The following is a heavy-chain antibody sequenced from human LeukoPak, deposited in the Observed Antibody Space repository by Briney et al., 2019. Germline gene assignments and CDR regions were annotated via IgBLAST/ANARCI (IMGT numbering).Heavy chain of an antibody. Sequence: ASVKVSCKASGYTFTGYYMHWVRQAPGQGLEWMGWINPNSGGTNYAQKFQGRVTMTRDTSINTAYMELSRLRSDDTALYFCARTKIGDPFDYWGQGTLVTVSS. CDR3: ARTKIGDPFDY. CDR1: GYTFTGYY. D-gene: IGHD3-16*01. V-gene: IGHV1-2*02. J-gene: IGHJ4*02. CDR2: INPNSGGT.